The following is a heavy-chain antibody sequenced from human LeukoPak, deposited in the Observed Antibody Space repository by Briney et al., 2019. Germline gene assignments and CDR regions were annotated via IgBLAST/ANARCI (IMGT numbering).Heavy chain of an antibody. J-gene: IGHJ3*02. CDR1: GFSVKTNY. D-gene: IGHD3-9*01. V-gene: IGHV3-66*01. CDR3: ARGKTSDDIIEDAFDI. CDR2: LYSGGGA. Sequence: PGGSLRLSCAASGFSVKTNYMTWVRQAPGKGREGVSVLYSGGGAYYADSVKDRFTISRDYSQKTLLLQMDKLRAEDTALYYCARGKTSDDIIEDAFDIWGQGTMVAVSS.